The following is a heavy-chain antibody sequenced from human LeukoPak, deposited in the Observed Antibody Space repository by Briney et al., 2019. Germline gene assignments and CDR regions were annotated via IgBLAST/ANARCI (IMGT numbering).Heavy chain of an antibody. CDR1: GFTFSSYA. CDR2: ISAGGTNT. D-gene: IGHD4-11*01. CDR3: AKRSVSATVKTYYFDY. J-gene: IGHJ4*02. Sequence: GGSLRLSCAASGFTFSSYAMSWVRQAPGKGLEWVSAISAGGTNTYYADSVKGRFTISRDISKNTLYLQMSSLRAEDTAVYYCAKRSVSATVKTYYFDYRGQGTLVTVSS. V-gene: IGHV3-23*01.